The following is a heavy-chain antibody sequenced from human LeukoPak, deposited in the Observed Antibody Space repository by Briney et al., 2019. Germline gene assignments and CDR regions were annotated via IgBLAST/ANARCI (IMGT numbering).Heavy chain of an antibody. D-gene: IGHD6-13*01. CDR1: GGSFSGYY. Sequence: PSETLSLTCAVYGGSFSGYYWSWIRQPPGKGLEWIGEINHSGSTNYNPSLKSRVTISEDTSKNQFSLRLFSVTASDTAVYYCATTFSGYVSSWPEYFQHWGQGILVTVSS. CDR2: INHSGST. V-gene: IGHV4-34*01. CDR3: ATTFSGYVSSWPEYFQH. J-gene: IGHJ1*01.